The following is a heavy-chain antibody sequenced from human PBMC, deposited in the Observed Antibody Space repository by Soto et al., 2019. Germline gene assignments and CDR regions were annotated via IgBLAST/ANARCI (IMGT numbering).Heavy chain of an antibody. CDR1: GFTLSSYA. D-gene: IGHD5-18*01. J-gene: IGHJ4*02. CDR2: ISYDGSNK. CDR3: ARKQLWHGIDY. V-gene: IGHV3-30-3*01. Sequence: GGSLRLSCAASGFTLSSYAMHWVRQAPGKGLEWVAVISYDGSNKYYADSVKGRFTISRDNSKNTLYLQMNSLRAEDTAVYYCARKQLWHGIDYWGQGTLVTVSS.